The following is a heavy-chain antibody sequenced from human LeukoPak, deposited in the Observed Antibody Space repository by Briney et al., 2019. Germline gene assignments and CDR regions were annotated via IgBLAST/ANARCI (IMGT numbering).Heavy chain of an antibody. D-gene: IGHD1-26*01. CDR1: GFTFSSYG. CDR2: IWYDGSNK. V-gene: IGHV3-33*01. J-gene: IGHJ4*02. CDR3: ARSDGSYDYGDY. Sequence: GGSLRLSCAASGFTFSSYGMHWVRQAPGKGLEWVAVIWYDGSNKYYADSVKGRFTISRDNSKNTLYLQMNSLRAEDTAVYYCARSDGSYDYGDYWGQGTLVTVSS.